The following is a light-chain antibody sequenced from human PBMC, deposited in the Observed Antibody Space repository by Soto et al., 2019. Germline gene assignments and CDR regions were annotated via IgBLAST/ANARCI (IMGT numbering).Light chain of an antibody. CDR1: QSVSTNF. J-gene: IGKJ1*01. Sequence: EIVLTQSPGTLSLSAGEGATLSCRASQSVSTNFFAWYQQKPGQAPRLLIYGASTRATGIPDRFSGSGSGTDFTLTISRLEPEHIAVYYCQQYYKTAWTFGQGTKVEIK. CDR2: GAS. CDR3: QQYYKTAWT. V-gene: IGKV3-20*01.